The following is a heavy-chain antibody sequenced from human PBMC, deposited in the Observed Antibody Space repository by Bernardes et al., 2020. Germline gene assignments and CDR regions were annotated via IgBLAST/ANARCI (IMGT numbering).Heavy chain of an antibody. J-gene: IGHJ4*02. CDR2: INEDGSFT. CDR3: GRDLGGKAGY. CDR1: GFTFRSYW. V-gene: IGHV3-74*01. Sequence: RESLFLSCAASGFTFRSYWMHWVRQVPGPGLVWVSRINEDGSFTSYADSVKGRFTISRDNAKNTLYLQMNSLRVEDTAVYYCGRDLGGKAGYWGQGILVTVSS. D-gene: IGHD2-15*01.